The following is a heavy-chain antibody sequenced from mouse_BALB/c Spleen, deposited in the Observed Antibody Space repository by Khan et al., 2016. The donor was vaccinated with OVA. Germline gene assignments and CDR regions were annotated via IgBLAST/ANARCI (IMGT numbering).Heavy chain of an antibody. D-gene: IGHD2-4*01. CDR1: GFTFTDYY. CDR3: LRNIRDYGFDY. Sequence: EVELVESGGGLVQPGGSLGLSCATSGFTFTDYYMSWVRQPPGKALEWLGFIRNKVNGYTTEYSASVQGRFTISRDNSQSILYLQMNTLRAEDSATYYCLRNIRDYGFDYWGQGTTLTVSS. J-gene: IGHJ2*01. V-gene: IGHV7-3*02. CDR2: IRNKVNGYTT.